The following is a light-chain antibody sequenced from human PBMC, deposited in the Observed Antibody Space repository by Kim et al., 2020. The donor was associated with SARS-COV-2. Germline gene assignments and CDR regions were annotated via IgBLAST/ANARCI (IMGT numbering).Light chain of an antibody. CDR3: QTWDSSTDVV. CDR2: QDS. J-gene: IGLJ2*01. V-gene: IGLV3-1*01. Sequence: VSPGQTAKFTCSGDQLADKYACGYQQQPGQSPVLVIYQDSKRPSGLPERFSGPNWGNTATLTSSGTHAMDEADDYCQTWDSSTDVVFGGGTQLTVL. CDR1: QLADKY.